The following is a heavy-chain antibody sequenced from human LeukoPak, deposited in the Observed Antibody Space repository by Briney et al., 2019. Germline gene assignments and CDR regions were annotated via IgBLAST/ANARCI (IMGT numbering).Heavy chain of an antibody. D-gene: IGHD4-11*01. CDR2: IYTGGRT. J-gene: IGHJ5*02. V-gene: IGHV3-66*01. CDR3: AKDAQRGFDYSNSLEH. CDR1: GFTVSDNY. Sequence: PGGSLRLSCAASGFTVSDNYMSWVRQAPGKGLEWVSIIYTGGRTSYADSVKGRFTISRDNSKNTLYLQMNSLTVEDTAVYYCAKDAQRGFDYSNSLEHWGQGTLVTVSS.